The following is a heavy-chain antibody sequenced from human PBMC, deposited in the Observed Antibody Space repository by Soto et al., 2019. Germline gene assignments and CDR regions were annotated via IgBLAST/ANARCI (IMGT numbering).Heavy chain of an antibody. V-gene: IGHV1-69*13. J-gene: IGHJ6*02. Sequence: SVKVSCKASGGTFSSYAISWVRQAPGQGLEWMGGIIPIFGTANYAQKFQGRVTITADESTSTAYMELSSLRSEDTAVYYCARALAVAECMDVWGQGTTVTVSS. CDR3: ARALAVAECMDV. CDR2: IIPIFGTA. D-gene: IGHD6-19*01. CDR1: GGTFSSYA.